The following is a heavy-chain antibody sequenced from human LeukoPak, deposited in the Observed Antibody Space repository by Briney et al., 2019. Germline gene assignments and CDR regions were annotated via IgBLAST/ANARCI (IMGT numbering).Heavy chain of an antibody. CDR3: ARAQGYTTGFDRYY. J-gene: IGHJ4*02. V-gene: IGHV4-30-2*01. D-gene: IGHD1-1*01. CDR1: GGSISSGGYY. Sequence: SETLSLTCTVSGGSISSGGYYWSWIRQPPGKGLEWIGYIYHSGSTYYNPSLKSRVTISVDTSKNQFSLRLSSVTAADTAVYYCARAQGYTTGFDRYYWGQGTLVTVSS. CDR2: IYHSGST.